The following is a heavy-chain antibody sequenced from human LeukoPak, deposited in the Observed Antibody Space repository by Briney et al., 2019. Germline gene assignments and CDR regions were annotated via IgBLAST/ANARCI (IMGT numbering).Heavy chain of an antibody. CDR3: ASDWAGYSFGY. V-gene: IGHV3-48*01. Sequence: GGALRLSCAPPVFAFSSDSMNSVRQAPGKGLEWVAYISSSSSTRYYAAPVTGRFTISRDNAKNTLYLQMTSLRAEDTAVYYCASDWAGYSFGYWGQGTLVTVSS. D-gene: IGHD5-18*01. CDR1: VFAFSSDS. CDR2: ISSSSSTR. J-gene: IGHJ4*02.